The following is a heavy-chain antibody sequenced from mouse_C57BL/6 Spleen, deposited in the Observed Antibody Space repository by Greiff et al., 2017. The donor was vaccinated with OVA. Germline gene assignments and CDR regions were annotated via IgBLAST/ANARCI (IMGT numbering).Heavy chain of an antibody. CDR1: GYTFTSYD. D-gene: IGHD1-1*01. J-gene: IGHJ3*01. V-gene: IGHV1-85*01. Sequence: VQLVESAPELVKPGASVKLSCKASGYTFTSYDINWVKQRPGQGLEWIGWIYPRDGSTKYNEKFKGKATLTVDTSSSTAYMELHSLTSEDSAVYFCARPYYGSSGAWFAYWGQGTLVTVSA. CDR3: ARPYYGSSGAWFAY. CDR2: IYPRDGST.